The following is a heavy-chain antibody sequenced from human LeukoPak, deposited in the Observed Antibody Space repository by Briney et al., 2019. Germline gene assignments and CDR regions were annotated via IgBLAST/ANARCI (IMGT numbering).Heavy chain of an antibody. CDR3: ARDLIRIKYYYDSSGYYYHWFDP. Sequence: ASVKVSCKASGYTFTGYYMHWVRQAPGQGLEWMGWINPNSGGTNYAQKFQGRVTMTRDTSISTAYMEVSRMRSDDTAVYYCARDLIRIKYYYDSSGYYYHWFDPWGQGTLVTVSS. D-gene: IGHD3-22*01. J-gene: IGHJ5*02. CDR1: GYTFTGYY. V-gene: IGHV1-2*02. CDR2: INPNSGGT.